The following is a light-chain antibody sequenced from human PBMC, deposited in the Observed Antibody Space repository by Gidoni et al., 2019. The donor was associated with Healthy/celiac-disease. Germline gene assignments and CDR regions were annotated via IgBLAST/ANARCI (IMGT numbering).Light chain of an antibody. V-gene: IGKV1-5*03. CDR2: KAS. CDR1: QSISSW. J-gene: IGKJ2*01. Sequence: DIQMTQSPYTLPASVGDRVTITCRASQSISSWLAWYQQKPGKAPKLLIYKASSLESGVPSRFSGSGSGTEFTLTISSLQPDDFATYYCQQYNSSYTFGQGTKLEIK. CDR3: QQYNSSYT.